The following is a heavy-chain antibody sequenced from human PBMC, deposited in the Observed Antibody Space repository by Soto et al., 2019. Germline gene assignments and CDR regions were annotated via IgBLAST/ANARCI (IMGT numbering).Heavy chain of an antibody. Sequence: ASVKVSCKASGYTFTSYGLSWVRQAPGQGLEWMGRISAYNYKTNYAQKLQGKVTMTTDTSTSTAYMELRSLRFDDTAVYYCARVVGALGHWFDPWGQGTLVTVSS. CDR1: GYTFTSYG. CDR2: ISAYNYKT. CDR3: ARVVGALGHWFDP. J-gene: IGHJ5*02. D-gene: IGHD1-26*01. V-gene: IGHV1-18*01.